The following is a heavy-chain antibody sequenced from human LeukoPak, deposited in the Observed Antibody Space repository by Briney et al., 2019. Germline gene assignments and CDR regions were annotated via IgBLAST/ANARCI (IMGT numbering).Heavy chain of an antibody. Sequence: PSETLSLTCTVSGGSISSYYWSWIRQPAGKGLEWIGRIYTSGSTNYNPSLKSRVTMSVDTSKNQFSLKLSSVTAADTAVYYCASTPYYYDSSGYSGAFDIWGQGQWSPSLQ. CDR3: ASTPYYYDSSGYSGAFDI. CDR2: IYTSGST. D-gene: IGHD3-22*01. V-gene: IGHV4-4*07. J-gene: IGHJ3*02. CDR1: GGSISSYY.